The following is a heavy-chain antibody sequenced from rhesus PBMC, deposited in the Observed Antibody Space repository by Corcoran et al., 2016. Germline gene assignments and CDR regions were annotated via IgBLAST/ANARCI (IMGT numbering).Heavy chain of an antibody. Sequence: QVQLQESATGVVKPSETLSLTCAVSGGFIRDSDWWSWIRQPPGKGLEVIGYIYGNSTSTNYHTALKSQGTSTKDTSKNQFSLKLSSRTAADTAVDYCARKKGGSYFFDYWGQGVLVTVSS. CDR1: GGFIRDSDW. J-gene: IGHJ4*01. V-gene: IGHV4S10*01. CDR3: ARKKGGSYFFDY. D-gene: IGHD1-44*02. CDR2: IYGNSTST.